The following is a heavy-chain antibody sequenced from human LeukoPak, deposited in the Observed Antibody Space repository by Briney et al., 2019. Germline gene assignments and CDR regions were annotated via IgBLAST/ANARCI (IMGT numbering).Heavy chain of an antibody. Sequence: GGSLRLSCAASGFTFSAYAMHWVRQAPGKGLEWVAVISYDGSNKYYADSVKGRFTISGDKSKKTLYLQMNSLRPEDTAVYYCARGPGPIAGAKNPFDIWGQGTMVTVSS. D-gene: IGHD1-26*01. CDR3: ARGPGPIAGAKNPFDI. CDR1: GFTFSAYA. V-gene: IGHV3-30*01. CDR2: ISYDGSNK. J-gene: IGHJ3*02.